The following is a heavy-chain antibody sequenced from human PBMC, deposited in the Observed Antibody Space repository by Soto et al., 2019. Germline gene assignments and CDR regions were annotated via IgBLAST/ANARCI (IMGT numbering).Heavy chain of an antibody. V-gene: IGHV3-15*07. Sequence: EVQLVESGGGLVKPGGSLRLSCAASGFTFSNAWMNWVRQAPGKGLEWVGRIKSKTDGGTTDYAAPMKGRFTISRDDSKNTLYLQMNSLKTEDTAVYYCTTDPWSYYDSSGSGYWGQGTLVTVSS. J-gene: IGHJ4*02. D-gene: IGHD3-22*01. CDR3: TTDPWSYYDSSGSGY. CDR2: IKSKTDGGTT. CDR1: GFTFSNAW.